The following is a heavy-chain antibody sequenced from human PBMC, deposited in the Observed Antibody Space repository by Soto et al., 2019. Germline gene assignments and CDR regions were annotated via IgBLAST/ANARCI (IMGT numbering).Heavy chain of an antibody. Sequence: QVQLQESGPGLVKPSETLSLTCTVSGGSVSRGSYYWSWIRQPPGKRLEWIGYIFNSGSTNYNPSLQSRVIMSVDTSKNQFSLKLRSVTAADTAVYYCARDTGYDDGSGYYYGLDSWGQGTLVTVSS. CDR1: GGSVSRGSYY. V-gene: IGHV4-61*01. CDR2: IFNSGST. CDR3: ARDTGYDDGSGYYYGLDS. J-gene: IGHJ5*01. D-gene: IGHD3-22*01.